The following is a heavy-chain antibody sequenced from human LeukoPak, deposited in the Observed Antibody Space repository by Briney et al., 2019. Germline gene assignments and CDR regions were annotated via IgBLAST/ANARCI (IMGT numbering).Heavy chain of an antibody. Sequence: SATLSLTCTVSGGSISSYYWSWIRQPPGKGLEWIGYIYYSGSTNYKPSLKNRVTISVETSKNQFSLKLRSVTAADTAVYYCARVTGYMIEDYFDYWGQGTLVTVSS. J-gene: IGHJ4*02. CDR2: IYYSGST. D-gene: IGHD3-22*01. CDR1: GGSISSYY. CDR3: ARVTGYMIEDYFDY. V-gene: IGHV4-59*01.